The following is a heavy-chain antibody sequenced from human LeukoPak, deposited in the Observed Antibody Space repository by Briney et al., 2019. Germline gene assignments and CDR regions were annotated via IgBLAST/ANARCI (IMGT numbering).Heavy chain of an antibody. D-gene: IGHD5-18*01. CDR1: GFTFSAYG. CDR2: IWYDGSNK. Sequence: GGSLRLSCAASGFTFSAYGMRWVRQPPGEGLGWGAVIWYDGSNKDYADSVKGRFTISRDNSNSTLCLHMSSLRAEDTAIYYCAKDPLTAMVTNYFDSWGQGTLVIVSS. CDR3: AKDPLTAMVTNYFDS. J-gene: IGHJ4*02. V-gene: IGHV3-33*06.